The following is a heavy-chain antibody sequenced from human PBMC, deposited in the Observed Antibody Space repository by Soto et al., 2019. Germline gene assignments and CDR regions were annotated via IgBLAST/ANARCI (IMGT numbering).Heavy chain of an antibody. Sequence: QVQLLQSGAEVREPGASVKVSCKASGYSFTSLDINWVRQTAGQGLEWMGWMEPSSGKTGYAQKFHDRVTMTSYTSINTAYMELTTLTSDDTAFYYCARGVTAGVDYWGQGTLVTVSS. CDR3: ARGVTAGVDY. D-gene: IGHD1-26*01. CDR2: MEPSSGKT. CDR1: GYSFTSLD. V-gene: IGHV1-8*01. J-gene: IGHJ4*02.